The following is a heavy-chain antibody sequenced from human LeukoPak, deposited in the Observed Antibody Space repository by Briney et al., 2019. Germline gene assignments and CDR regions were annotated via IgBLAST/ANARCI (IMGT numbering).Heavy chain of an antibody. CDR2: ISASSYYI. D-gene: IGHD1-26*01. Sequence: GGSLRLSCAPSGFTFSSYTMNWVRQAPGKGLEWVSSISASSYYIYYADSVKGRFTISRDNSKNTLYLQMNSLRAEDTAVYYCAKGTAIVVDAFDIWGQGTMVTVSS. CDR1: GFTFSSYT. V-gene: IGHV3-21*01. J-gene: IGHJ3*02. CDR3: AKGTAIVVDAFDI.